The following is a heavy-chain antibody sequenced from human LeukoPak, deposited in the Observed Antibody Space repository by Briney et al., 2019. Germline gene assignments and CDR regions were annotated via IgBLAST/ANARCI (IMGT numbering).Heavy chain of an antibody. CDR3: ARDSGYDSSGFYYGGFDP. J-gene: IGHJ5*02. D-gene: IGHD3-22*01. CDR1: GGSISSGAYY. V-gene: IGHV4-31*03. CDR2: IHYSGST. Sequence: SETLSLTCIVSGGSISSGAYYWSWIRQLPGKGLEWIGYIHYSGSTYYNPSLKSRVSISVETSKNQLSLKLSSVTAADTALYFCARDSGYDSSGFYYGGFDPWGQGTLVTVSS.